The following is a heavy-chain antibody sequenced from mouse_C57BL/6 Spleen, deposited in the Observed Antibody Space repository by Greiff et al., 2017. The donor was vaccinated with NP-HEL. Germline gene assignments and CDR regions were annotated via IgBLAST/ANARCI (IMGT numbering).Heavy chain of an antibody. Sequence: EVKVVESGGGLVKPGGSLKLSCAASGFTFSSYAMSWVRQTPEKRLEWVATISDGGSYTYYPDNVKGRFTISRDNAKNNLYLQMSHLKSEDTAMYYCASYYGSSYGAMDYWGQGTSVTVSS. CDR2: ISDGGSYT. CDR1: GFTFSSYA. J-gene: IGHJ4*01. V-gene: IGHV5-4*03. CDR3: ASYYGSSYGAMDY. D-gene: IGHD1-1*01.